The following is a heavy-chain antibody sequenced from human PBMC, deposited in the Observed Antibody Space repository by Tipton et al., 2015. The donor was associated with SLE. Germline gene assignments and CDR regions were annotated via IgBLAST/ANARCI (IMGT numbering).Heavy chain of an antibody. D-gene: IGHD2-2*02. Sequence: TLSLTCTVSGGSISSGSYYWRWIRQPAGKGLEWIGRIYTSGSTNYNPSLKSRVTISVDTAKNQFSLKLSSVTAADTAVYYCASPGYCSSTSCYTRGAFDIWGQGTMVTVSS. CDR2: IYTSGST. CDR1: GGSISSGSYY. V-gene: IGHV4-61*02. J-gene: IGHJ3*02. CDR3: ASPGYCSSTSCYTRGAFDI.